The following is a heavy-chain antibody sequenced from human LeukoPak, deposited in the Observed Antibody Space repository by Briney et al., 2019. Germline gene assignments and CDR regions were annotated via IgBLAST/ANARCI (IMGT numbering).Heavy chain of an antibody. CDR1: GDSISSYY. D-gene: IGHD6-13*01. CDR3: ARSSSWTGSIFDS. CDR2: IYYTGST. J-gene: IGHJ4*02. V-gene: IGHV4-59*01. Sequence: SETLSLTCSVSGDSISSYYWSWIRQPPGKGLEWIGYIYYTGSTNYNPSLKSRVTISLDTSKNRFSLKLSSVTTADTAVYYCARSSSWTGSIFDSWGQGTLVTVSS.